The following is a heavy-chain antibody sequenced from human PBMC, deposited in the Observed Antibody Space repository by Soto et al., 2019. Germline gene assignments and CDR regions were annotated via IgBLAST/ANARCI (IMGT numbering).Heavy chain of an antibody. D-gene: IGHD1-1*01. J-gene: IGHJ4*02. Sequence: QVQLQESGPGLVKPSGTLSLTCAVSGGSISTSNWWSWVRQPPGKGLEWVGEVYHSGSTNYNPSFKCRGALSVDKAKNQFSRQLNAVTAADTALYYCARPSTRGTRFDYWGQGSLVTVSS. CDR2: VYHSGST. CDR1: GGSISTSNW. V-gene: IGHV4-4*02. CDR3: ARPSTRGTRFDY.